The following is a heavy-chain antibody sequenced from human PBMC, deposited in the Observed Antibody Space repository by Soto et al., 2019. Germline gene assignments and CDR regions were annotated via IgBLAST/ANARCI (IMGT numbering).Heavy chain of an antibody. Sequence: VQLVESGGGLVYPGGSLTLSCVGSGFSFSDHSMNWVRRAPGKGLQWVSYISLSGSTIYYADSVKGRFTISRDDAKNSLYLQMDSLRADDTAVYYCARESFSASPNFFDYWGQGTLVTVSS. CDR1: GFSFSDHS. CDR3: ARESFSASPNFFDY. J-gene: IGHJ4*02. D-gene: IGHD3-3*02. V-gene: IGHV3-48*04. CDR2: ISLSGSTI.